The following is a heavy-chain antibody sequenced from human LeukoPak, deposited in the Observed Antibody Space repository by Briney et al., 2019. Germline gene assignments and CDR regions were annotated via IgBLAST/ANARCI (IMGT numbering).Heavy chain of an antibody. V-gene: IGHV4-30-4*01. D-gene: IGHD2-15*01. CDR2: IYYSGST. J-gene: IGHJ4*02. CDR1: GGSISSGDYY. CDR3: AIDALYCSGGSCLDY. Sequence: PSETLSLTCTVSGGSISSGDYYWSWIRQPPGKGLEWIGYIYYSGSTYYNPSLKSRVTISVDTSKNQFSLKLSSVTAADTAVYYCAIDALYCSGGSCLDYWGQGTLVTVSS.